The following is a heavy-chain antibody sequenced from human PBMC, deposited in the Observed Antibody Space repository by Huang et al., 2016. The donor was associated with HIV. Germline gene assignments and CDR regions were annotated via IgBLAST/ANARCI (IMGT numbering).Heavy chain of an antibody. V-gene: IGHV4-59*11. Sequence: QVQLQESGPGLVKPSETLSLTCTVSGGSISSPYWSWIRQPPGKGLEWIGSSSYSGSTNYNSSLKSRFTILADTSKNQFFLKLSSVTAADTAMYYCARGGGYDRGVEDYWGQGTLVTVSS. CDR2: SSYSGST. CDR1: GGSISSPY. J-gene: IGHJ4*02. CDR3: ARGGGYDRGVEDY. D-gene: IGHD5-12*01.